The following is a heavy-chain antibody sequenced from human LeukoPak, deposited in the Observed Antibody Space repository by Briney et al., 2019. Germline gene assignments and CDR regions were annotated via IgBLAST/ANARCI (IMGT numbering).Heavy chain of an antibody. D-gene: IGHD3-3*01. V-gene: IGHV4-39*07. CDR2: IIYNGST. CDR1: GDTISSGRSY. J-gene: IGHJ4*02. CDR3: ARVPNHEFWSGYVDS. Sequence: SETLSLTCSVSGDTISSGRSYWGWIRQPPGKGLEWMGYIIYNGSTFYNSSLKRRVTISVDPSSNQFSLRLSSVTAADTAVYYCARVPNHEFWSGYVDSWGQGTLVSVSS.